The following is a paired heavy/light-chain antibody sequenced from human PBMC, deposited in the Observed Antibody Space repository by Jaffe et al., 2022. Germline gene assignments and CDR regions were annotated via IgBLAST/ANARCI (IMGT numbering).Heavy chain of an antibody. J-gene: IGHJ4*02. CDR2: IYHSGST. D-gene: IGHD2-2*01. V-gene: IGHV4-38-2*01. Sequence: VQLQESGPRLVKPSETLSLTCAVSGYSISSGYYWGWIRQPPGKGLEWIGSIYHSGSTYYNPSLKSRLTISVDTSNNQFSLKLTSVIAADTAVYYCATVPDIVVVPGATAVDYWGQGTLVTVSS. CDR1: GYSISSGYY. CDR3: ATVPDIVVVPGATAVDY.
Light chain of an antibody. J-gene: IGKJ4*01. CDR2: DAF. CDR1: QSVNNY. Sequence: EIVLTQSPATLSLSPGERATLSCRASQSVNNYLVWYQQKPGQAPRLLIYDAFNRATGIPARFSGSGSGTDFTLTISSLAPEDFAVYYCQQRYNWPQLTFGGGTKIEIK. V-gene: IGKV3-11*01. CDR3: QQRYNWPQLT.